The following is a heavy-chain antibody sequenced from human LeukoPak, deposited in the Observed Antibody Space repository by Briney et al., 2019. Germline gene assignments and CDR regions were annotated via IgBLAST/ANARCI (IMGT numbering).Heavy chain of an antibody. CDR2: FEYGGST. J-gene: IGHJ5*02. CDR1: GFTFSSYA. CDR3: ARESSRDCRTTSCYEVFDP. D-gene: IGHD2-2*01. V-gene: IGHV4-39*07. Sequence: GSLRLSCAASGFTFSSYAMHWVRQAPGKGLEWIGSFEYGGSTYYNPSLKSRVTISVDTSKNQFSLKLSSVTAADTAVYYCARESSRDCRTTSCYEVFDPWGQGTLVTVSS.